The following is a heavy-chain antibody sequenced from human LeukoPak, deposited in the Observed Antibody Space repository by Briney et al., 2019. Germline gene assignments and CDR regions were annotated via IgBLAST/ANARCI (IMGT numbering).Heavy chain of an antibody. D-gene: IGHD2-2*01. Sequence: SETLSLTCAVYGGSFSGYYWSWIRQPPGKGLEWIGEINHSGNTYYNPSLKSPVTISIDTSKNQFSLRLISVTAADTAVYYCARDQLYCSSSSCRNLGWFDPWGQGTLVTVSS. CDR1: GGSFSGYY. V-gene: IGHV4-34*01. CDR3: ARDQLYCSSSSCRNLGWFDP. J-gene: IGHJ5*02. CDR2: INHSGNT.